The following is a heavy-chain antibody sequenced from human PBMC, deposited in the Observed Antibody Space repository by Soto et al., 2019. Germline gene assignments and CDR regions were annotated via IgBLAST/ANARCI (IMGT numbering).Heavy chain of an antibody. CDR3: ARESEDLTSNFDY. V-gene: IGHV3-21*06. Sequence: PGGSLRLSCAASGFTFTRYSMNWVRQAPGKGLEWVSSISSTTNYIYYGDSMKGRFTISRDNAKNSLYLEMNSLRDEDTAGYYCARESEDLTSNFDYWGQGTLVTVSS. CDR1: GFTFTRYS. CDR2: ISSTTNYI. J-gene: IGHJ4*02.